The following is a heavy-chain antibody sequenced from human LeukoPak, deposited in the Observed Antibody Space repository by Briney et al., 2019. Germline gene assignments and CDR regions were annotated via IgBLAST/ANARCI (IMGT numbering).Heavy chain of an antibody. CDR3: ASLVPTITYFDY. CDR1: DCSISSSSYY. D-gene: IGHD5-12*01. V-gene: IGHV4-39*01. J-gene: IGHJ4*02. Sequence: SETLSLTCTVSDCSISSSSYYWGWIRPPPGMGLEWTGSIYYSGSNYYSPSLNSRVTISVDTSKNQFSLKLSSVTDEATAVYYCASLVPTITYFDYWGQGTLVTVSS. CDR2: IYYSGSN.